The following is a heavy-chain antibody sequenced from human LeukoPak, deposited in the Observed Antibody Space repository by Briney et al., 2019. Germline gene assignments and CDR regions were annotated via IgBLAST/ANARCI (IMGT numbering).Heavy chain of an antibody. Sequence: PSETLSLTCTVSGGFVSSSSYFWGWIRQPPGKGLEWIGSIYYSGTTCYNPSLKSRITISLATSKNQFSLKLSSVTAADTAVYYCARHGGAAAAIDYWGQGTLVTVSS. D-gene: IGHD6-13*01. CDR1: GGFVSSSSYF. CDR3: ARHGGAAAAIDY. J-gene: IGHJ4*02. V-gene: IGHV4-39*01. CDR2: IYYSGTT.